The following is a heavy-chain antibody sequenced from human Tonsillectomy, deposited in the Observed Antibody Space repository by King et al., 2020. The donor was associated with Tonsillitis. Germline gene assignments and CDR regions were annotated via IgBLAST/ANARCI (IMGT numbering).Heavy chain of an antibody. CDR1: GYSFTSYW. J-gene: IGHJ4*02. V-gene: IGHV5-51*01. Sequence: QLVQSGAEVKKPGESLKISCKGSGYSFTSYWIGWVRQMPGKGLEWMGIIYPGDSDTRYSPSFQGQVTISADKYISTAYLQWSSLKASDTAMYYCARPRHCGGDCYSHYYFDYWGQGTLVTVSS. CDR3: ARPRHCGGDCYSHYYFDY. CDR2: IYPGDSDT. D-gene: IGHD2-21*02.